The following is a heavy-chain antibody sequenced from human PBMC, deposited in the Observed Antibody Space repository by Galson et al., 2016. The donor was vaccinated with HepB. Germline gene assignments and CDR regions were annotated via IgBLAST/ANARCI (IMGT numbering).Heavy chain of an antibody. Sequence: LRLSCAASGFTFSDYAMHWVRQAPGKGLEWVIVIWFDGRIIYYAESVKGRFTISRDNSKGTLYLQMNSLSAEDTAVYYCAREGKGGRVDYYYYYYMDVWGKGTTVTVSS. D-gene: IGHD2-15*01. CDR3: AREGKGGRVDYYYYYYMDV. CDR2: IWFDGRII. CDR1: GFTFSDYA. V-gene: IGHV3-33*01. J-gene: IGHJ6*03.